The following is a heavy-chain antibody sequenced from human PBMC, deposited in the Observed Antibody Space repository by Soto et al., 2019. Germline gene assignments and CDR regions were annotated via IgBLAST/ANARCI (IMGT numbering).Heavy chain of an antibody. Sequence: ASVKVSCKASGGTFSSYAISWVRQAPGQGLEWMGGIIPIFGTANYAQKFQGRVTITADESTSTAYMELSSLRSEDTAVYYCARAIQQLVPRRSYYYGMDVWGQGTTVTVSS. J-gene: IGHJ6*02. CDR2: IIPIFGTA. CDR1: GGTFSSYA. D-gene: IGHD6-13*01. V-gene: IGHV1-69*13. CDR3: ARAIQQLVPRRSYYYGMDV.